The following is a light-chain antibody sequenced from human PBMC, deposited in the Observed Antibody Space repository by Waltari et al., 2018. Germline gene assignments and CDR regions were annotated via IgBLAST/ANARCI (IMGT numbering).Light chain of an antibody. CDR1: RSITTW. CDR3: QQYASYWYT. Sequence: DIQMTQSPYTLSASIGDRVTITCRASRSITTWLAWYQQKPGKAPKLLFHTASRLESGVPSRFSGSGSGTDFTLTISSLQPDDFATYYCQQYASYWYTFGQGTKL. CDR2: TAS. J-gene: IGKJ2*01. V-gene: IGKV1-5*03.